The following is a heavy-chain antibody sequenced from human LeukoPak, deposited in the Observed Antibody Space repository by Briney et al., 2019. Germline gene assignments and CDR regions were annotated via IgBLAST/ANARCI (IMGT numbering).Heavy chain of an antibody. CDR2: IQQHGSET. CDR1: GFTFSNYW. D-gene: IGHD3-22*01. V-gene: IGHV3-7*03. CDR3: ARDETQRQYYYDTSDYYPDAFDI. J-gene: IGHJ3*02. Sequence: GGSLRLSCEGSGFTFSNYWMSWVRQAPGKGLEWVANIQQHGSETYYGDSVKGRFTISRDNAKNSLYLQMNSLRAEDTAVYYCARDETQRQYYYDTSDYYPDAFDIWGQGTRVTVSS.